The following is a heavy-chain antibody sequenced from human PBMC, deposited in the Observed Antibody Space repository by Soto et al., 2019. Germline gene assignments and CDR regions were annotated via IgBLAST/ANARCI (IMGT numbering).Heavy chain of an antibody. CDR1: GFTFSSYA. J-gene: IGHJ5*02. Sequence: GGSLRLSCAASGFTFSSYAMSWVRQAPGKGLEWVSAISGSGGSTYYADSVKGRFTISRDNSKNTLYLQMNSLRAEDTAVYYCAKDHVPDYYGSGSYYNLKINWFDPWGQGTLVTVSS. D-gene: IGHD3-10*01. CDR2: ISGSGGST. V-gene: IGHV3-23*01. CDR3: AKDHVPDYYGSGSYYNLKINWFDP.